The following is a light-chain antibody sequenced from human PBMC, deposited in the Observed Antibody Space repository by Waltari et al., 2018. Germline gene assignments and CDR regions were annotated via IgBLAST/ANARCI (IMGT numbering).Light chain of an antibody. CDR3: QQSHSSPLT. Sequence: DVQMTQSPSSLSASIGDRVTINCRGSRGVIGYLNWYQQKPGKVPKLLIYATSTLHSGVPSRFSGSGSGTDYTLTISSLQPEDFATYYCQQSHSSPLTFGGGTKVEIK. V-gene: IGKV1-39*01. CDR1: RGVIGY. J-gene: IGKJ4*01. CDR2: ATS.